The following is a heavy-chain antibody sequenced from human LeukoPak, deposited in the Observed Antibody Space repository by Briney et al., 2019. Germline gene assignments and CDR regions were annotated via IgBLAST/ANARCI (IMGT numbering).Heavy chain of an antibody. D-gene: IGHD2-2*02. J-gene: IGHJ3*01. CDR1: GFXFNNYW. Sequence: GESLKISCDASGFXFNNYWVCWVRQMPGKGLEWMGIIYPGDYDTRYSPSFQGHVTISVDKSISTAYLQWRSLRASDTAMYFCAGHSFDTVDAFDVWGQGTIVTVSA. V-gene: IGHV5-51*01. CDR3: AGHSFDTVDAFDV. CDR2: IYPGDYDT.